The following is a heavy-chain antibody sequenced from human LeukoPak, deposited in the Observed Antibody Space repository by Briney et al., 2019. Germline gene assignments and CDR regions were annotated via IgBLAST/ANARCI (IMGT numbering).Heavy chain of an antibody. D-gene: IGHD1-26*01. CDR2: IYYSGST. Sequence: SETLSLTCTVSGGSISSSSYYWGWIRQPPGKGLEWIGSIYYSGSTYYNPSLKSRVTKSVDTSKNQFSLKLSSVTAADTAMYYCARSGTYYRNFDYWGQGILVTVSS. J-gene: IGHJ4*02. V-gene: IGHV4-39*01. CDR3: ARSGTYYRNFDY. CDR1: GGSISSSSYY.